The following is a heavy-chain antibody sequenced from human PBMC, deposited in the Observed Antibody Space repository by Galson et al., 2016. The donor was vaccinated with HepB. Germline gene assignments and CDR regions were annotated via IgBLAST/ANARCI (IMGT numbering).Heavy chain of an antibody. CDR2: IFYSGDA. V-gene: IGHV4/OR15-8*01. Sequence: SETLFPPCVVFGDSISNDILWGLVRQPPGKGLEWVWEIFYSGDANYNPSLKSRVTISADKSKNQLSLTLRSVTAADTAIYYCVRGGTYYLSFWGQGTLVTVSS. D-gene: IGHD1-26*01. CDR3: VRGGTYYLSF. J-gene: IGHJ4*02. CDR1: GDSISNDIL.